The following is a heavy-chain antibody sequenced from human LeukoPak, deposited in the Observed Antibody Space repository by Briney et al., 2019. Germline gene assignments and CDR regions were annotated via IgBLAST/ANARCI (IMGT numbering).Heavy chain of an antibody. D-gene: IGHD4-17*01. Sequence: PGGSLRLSCAASGFTFRSYWMHWVRLPPGKGLVWVSRIKSDGSSTSYADFVKGRFTIFRDNAKNTLYLQMNSLRAEDTAVYYCARGDPTVTTTGSGGLDIWGQGTMVTVS. V-gene: IGHV3-74*01. CDR1: GFTFRSYW. CDR2: IKSDGSST. J-gene: IGHJ3*02. CDR3: ARGDPTVTTTGSGGLDI.